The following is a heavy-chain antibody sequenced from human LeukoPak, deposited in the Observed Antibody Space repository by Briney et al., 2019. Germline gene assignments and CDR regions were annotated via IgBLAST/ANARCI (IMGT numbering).Heavy chain of an antibody. CDR2: ISYDGSNK. CDR1: GFIFSSYA. J-gene: IGHJ6*02. V-gene: IGHV3-30-3*01. Sequence: GRSLRLSCAASGFIFSSYAMHWVRQAPGKGLEWVAVISYDGSNKYYADSVKGRFTISRDNSKNTLYLQMNSLRAEDTALYYCARARDGLDVWGQGTTVTVSS. CDR3: ARARDGLDV.